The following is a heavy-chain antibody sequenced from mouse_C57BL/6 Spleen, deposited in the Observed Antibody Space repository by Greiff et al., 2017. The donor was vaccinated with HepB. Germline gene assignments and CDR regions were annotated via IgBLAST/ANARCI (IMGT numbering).Heavy chain of an antibody. Sequence: EVKLVESGGGLVQPGGSMKLSCVASGFTFSNYWMNWVRQSPEKGLERVAQIRLKSDNYATHYAESVKGRFTISRDDSKSSVYLQMNNLRAEGTGIYYCTGDGSSWWGQGTTLTVSS. V-gene: IGHV6-3*01. CDR3: TGDGSSW. CDR1: GFTFSNYW. CDR2: IRLKSDNYAT. D-gene: IGHD1-1*01. J-gene: IGHJ2*01.